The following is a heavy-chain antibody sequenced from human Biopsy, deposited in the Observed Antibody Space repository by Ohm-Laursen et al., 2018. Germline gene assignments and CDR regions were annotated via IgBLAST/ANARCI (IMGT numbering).Heavy chain of an antibody. CDR1: GGSSTGHY. D-gene: IGHD4-23*01. CDR3: ARGSNEYGGLYFPH. Sequence: TLSLTCPVSGGSSTGHYWTWIRQPPGKGLEWIGHISHTGYTSYKSSLKSRVTISLDTSRKHFSLRLTSLAAADTAVYYCARGSNEYGGLYFPHWGQGTLVTVSS. V-gene: IGHV4-59*11. J-gene: IGHJ1*01. CDR2: ISHTGYT.